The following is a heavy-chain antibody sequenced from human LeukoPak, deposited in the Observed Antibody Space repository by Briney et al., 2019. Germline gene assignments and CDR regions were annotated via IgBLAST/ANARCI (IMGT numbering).Heavy chain of an antibody. CDR1: GYTFTSYG. J-gene: IGHJ4*02. CDR3: ARPLGYYYDSSGELDY. CDR2: ISAYNGNT. D-gene: IGHD3-22*01. V-gene: IGHV1-18*01. Sequence: ASVKVSCKASGYTFTSYGISWVQQAPGQGLEWMGWISAYNGNTNYAQKLQGRVTMTTDTSTSTAYMELRSLRSHDTAVYYCARPLGYYYDSSGELDYWGQGTLVTVSS.